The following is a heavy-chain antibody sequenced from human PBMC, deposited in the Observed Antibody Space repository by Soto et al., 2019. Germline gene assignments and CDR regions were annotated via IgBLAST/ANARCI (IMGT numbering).Heavy chain of an antibody. J-gene: IGHJ6*02. CDR2: ISYDGSNK. CDR3: AKGITIVLAPAAYYYYGIDV. D-gene: IGHD2-2*01. Sequence: QVQLVESGGGVVQPGRSLRLSCAASGFTFSSYGMHWVRQAPGKGLEWVAVISYDGSNKYYADSVKGRFTISRDNSKNTLYLKMNSLRAEDTAVYYCAKGITIVLAPAAYYYYGIDVWGQGPTVTVSS. V-gene: IGHV3-30*18. CDR1: GFTFSSYG.